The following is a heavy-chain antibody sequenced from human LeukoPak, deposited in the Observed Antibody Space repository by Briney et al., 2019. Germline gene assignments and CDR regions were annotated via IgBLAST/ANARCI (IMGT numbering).Heavy chain of an antibody. CDR2: IYSGGST. V-gene: IGHV3-66*01. CDR1: GFTVSSNY. J-gene: IGHJ6*02. Sequence: GGSLRLSCAASGFTVSSNYMSWVRQAPGKGLEWVSVIYSGGSTYYADSVKGRFTISRDNSKNTLYLQMNSLRAEDTAVYYCASSVGYSYGYYHYYYYGMDVWGQGTTVTVSS. CDR3: ASSVGYSYGYYHYYYYGMDV. D-gene: IGHD5-18*01.